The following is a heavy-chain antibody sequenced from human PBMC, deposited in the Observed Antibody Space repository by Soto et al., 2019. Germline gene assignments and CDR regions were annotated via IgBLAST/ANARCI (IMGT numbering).Heavy chain of an antibody. CDR3: TRDASRDSSARGWFDP. CDR1: GFTFRSFT. J-gene: IGHJ5*02. Sequence: LRLSCAASGFTFRSFTMNWVRQAPGKGLEWVSTISSNSAYIYYTDALRGRFTISRDNAKNSLHLQMNSLRAEDTAVYYCTRDASRDSSARGWFDPWGPGTLVTVPQ. CDR2: ISSNSAYI. V-gene: IGHV3-21*01. D-gene: IGHD6-13*01.